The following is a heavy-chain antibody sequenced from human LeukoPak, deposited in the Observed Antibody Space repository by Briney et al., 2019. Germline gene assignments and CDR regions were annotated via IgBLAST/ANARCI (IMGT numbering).Heavy chain of an antibody. D-gene: IGHD3-22*01. Sequence: SETLSLTCTVSGGSISSHYWSWIRQPPGKGLEWIGSIYYTGSTYYNPSLESRVTISVDTSKNHVFLKLSSVTAADTAVYFCASAYYYDTTGYFTWGQGTLVTVSS. CDR2: IYYTGST. CDR1: GGSISSHY. V-gene: IGHV4-59*11. J-gene: IGHJ4*02. CDR3: ASAYYYDTTGYFT.